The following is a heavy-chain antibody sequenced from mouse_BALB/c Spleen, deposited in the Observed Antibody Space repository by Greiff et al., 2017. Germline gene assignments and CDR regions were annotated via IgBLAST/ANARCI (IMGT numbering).Heavy chain of an antibody. CDR2: ISNLAYSI. J-gene: IGHJ1*01. CDR1: GFTFSDYG. V-gene: IGHV5-15*02. D-gene: IGHD1-1*01. Sequence: EVKLEESGGGLVQPGGSRKLSCAASGFTFSDYGMAWVRQAPGKGPEWVAFISNLAYSIYYADTVTGRFTISRENAKNTLYLEMSSLRSEDTAMYYCARDYCGSSYWYFDVWGAGTTVTVSS. CDR3: ARDYCGSSYWYFDV.